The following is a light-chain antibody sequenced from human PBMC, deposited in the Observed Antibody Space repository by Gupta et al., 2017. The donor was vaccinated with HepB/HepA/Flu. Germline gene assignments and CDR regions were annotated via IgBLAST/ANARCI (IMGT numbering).Light chain of an antibody. Sequence: SYDLTQPPSVSVSPGQTATITCSGNKLGNKSVGWYQQRPGQSPVVIIYQDTRRPSGIPERFSGSNSGDTATLTISGTQPMDEADYYCQAWDNSAAFFGGGTKLTVL. CDR1: KLGNKS. CDR2: QDT. V-gene: IGLV3-1*01. CDR3: QAWDNSAAF. J-gene: IGLJ2*01.